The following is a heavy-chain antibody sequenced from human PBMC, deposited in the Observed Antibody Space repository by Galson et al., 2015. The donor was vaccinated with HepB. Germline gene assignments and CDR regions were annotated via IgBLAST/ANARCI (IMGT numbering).Heavy chain of an antibody. CDR3: ARVADADYGDHTHFDS. CDR1: GFTFSNSW. CDR2: INTDGSSA. J-gene: IGHJ4*02. Sequence: SLRLSCAASGFTFSNSWMHWVRQTPGKGLVWVSRINTDGSSATYADSVKGRFTISRDNAKNTLYLQMNSLRAEDTAVYYCARVADADYGDHTHFDSWGQGTLVTVSS. V-gene: IGHV3-74*01. D-gene: IGHD4-17*01.